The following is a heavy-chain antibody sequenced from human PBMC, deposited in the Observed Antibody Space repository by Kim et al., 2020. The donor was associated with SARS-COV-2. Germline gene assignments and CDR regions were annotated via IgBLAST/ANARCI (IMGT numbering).Heavy chain of an antibody. CDR1: GGSVSRSNYY. V-gene: IGHV4-39*01. Sequence: SETLSLTCTVSGGSVSRSNYYWGWIRQPPGKGLEWIGCISYRGYTYYNPSLKSRVTMSVDTSKNQFSLKLNSVTAADTAVYYCATHIRKDYSSAFFANKINDYWGQGTLVTVSS. D-gene: IGHD6-19*01. CDR2: ISYRGYT. CDR3: ATHIRKDYSSAFFANKINDY. J-gene: IGHJ4*02.